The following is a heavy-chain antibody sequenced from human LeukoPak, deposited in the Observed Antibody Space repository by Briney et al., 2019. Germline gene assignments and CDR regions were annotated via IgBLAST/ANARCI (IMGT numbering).Heavy chain of an antibody. CDR2: VYYSGST. V-gene: IGHV4-59*01. D-gene: IGHD3-10*01. CDR3: ARSELLWFGGVNSGFDY. CDR1: GGSISSYY. J-gene: IGHJ4*02. Sequence: SETLSLACTVSGGSISSYYWSWIRQPPGKGLEWIGYVYYSGSTNYNPSLKSRVTISVDTSKNQFSLKLNFVTAADTAVYYCARSELLWFGGVNSGFDYWGQGTLVTVSS.